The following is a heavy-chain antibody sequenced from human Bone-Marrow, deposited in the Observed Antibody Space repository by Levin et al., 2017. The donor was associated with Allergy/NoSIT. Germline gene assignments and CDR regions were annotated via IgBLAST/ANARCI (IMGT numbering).Heavy chain of an antibody. CDR2: MYESGTT. CDR3: AKPSKLHGAFDI. Sequence: SETLSLTCVVSGGSISSSNWWSWVRQPPGKGLEWIGEMYESGTTNYNPSLKSRVTISPDKSKNEFSLRLSSVTAADTALYYCAKPSKLHGAFDIWGQGTMVTVSS. V-gene: IGHV4/OR15-8*02. CDR1: GGSISSSNW. J-gene: IGHJ3*02. D-gene: IGHD1-7*01.